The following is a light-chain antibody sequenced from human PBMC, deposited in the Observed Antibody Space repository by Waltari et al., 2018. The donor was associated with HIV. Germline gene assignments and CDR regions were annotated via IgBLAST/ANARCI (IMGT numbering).Light chain of an antibody. V-gene: IGLV1-40*01. Sequence: QSVLTQPPSVPGAPGQRVTIPCTGSSSNIGASNDVHWYQQLQGTAPKLLIYRNTNRPSGVPGRFSGSKSGSAASLAITGLRAEDEADYFCQSVDNGLSGVFGGGTKLTVL. J-gene: IGLJ2*01. CDR1: SSNIGASND. CDR3: QSVDNGLSGV. CDR2: RNT.